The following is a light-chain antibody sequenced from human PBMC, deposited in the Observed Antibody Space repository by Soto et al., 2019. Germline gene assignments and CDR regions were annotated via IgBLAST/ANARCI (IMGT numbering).Light chain of an antibody. V-gene: IGKV3-11*01. Sequence: EIVLTQSPATLSLSPGERATLSCRASQSVSSYLAWYQQKPGQAPRLLIHDASNRATGIPARFSGSGSGTDFTLTISSLEPVDFAVYYCQQRSNWPPTFGPGTKVDIK. CDR1: QSVSSY. J-gene: IGKJ3*01. CDR2: DAS. CDR3: QQRSNWPPT.